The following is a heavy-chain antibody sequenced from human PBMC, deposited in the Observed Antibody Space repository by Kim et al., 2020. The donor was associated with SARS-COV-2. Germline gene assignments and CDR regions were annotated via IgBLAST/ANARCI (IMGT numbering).Heavy chain of an antibody. CDR2: ISSSGSTI. Sequence: GGSLRLSCAASGFTFSDYYMSWIRQAPGKGLEWVSYISSSGSTIYYADSVKGRFTISRDNAKNSLYLQMNSLRAEDTAVYYCARYSDYCSGGSCDYYYYGMDVWGQGTTVTVSS. J-gene: IGHJ6*02. D-gene: IGHD2-15*01. CDR3: ARYSDYCSGGSCDYYYYGMDV. V-gene: IGHV3-11*01. CDR1: GFTFSDYY.